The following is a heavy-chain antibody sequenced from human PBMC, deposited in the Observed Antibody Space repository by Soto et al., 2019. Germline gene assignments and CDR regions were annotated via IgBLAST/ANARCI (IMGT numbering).Heavy chain of an antibody. Sequence: QVQLVQSGAEVKTPGASVKVSCKASGYAFTSYYMNWVRQAPGQGLEWMGLINPRGGSARFAQKFQGRVTMTRDTSTSTIYMELGSLTSDDAAVYYCARDVSLDVLRFLGGYFDYWGQGTLVTVSS. CDR3: ARDVSLDVLRFLGGYFDY. V-gene: IGHV1-46*01. CDR2: INPRGGSA. D-gene: IGHD3-3*01. CDR1: GYAFTSYY. J-gene: IGHJ4*02.